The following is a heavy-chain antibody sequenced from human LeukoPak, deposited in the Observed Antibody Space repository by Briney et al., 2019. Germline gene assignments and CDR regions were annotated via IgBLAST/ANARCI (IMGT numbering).Heavy chain of an antibody. Sequence: SETLSLTCAVYGGSFSGYYWSWIRQPPGKGLEWIGEINHSGSTNYNPSLKSRVTISVDTSKNQFSLKLSSVTAADTAVYYCARYPSFRKFWSGYYNGRWFDPWGQGTLVTVSS. CDR3: ARYPSFRKFWSGYYNGRWFDP. J-gene: IGHJ5*02. D-gene: IGHD3-3*01. CDR1: GGSFSGYY. V-gene: IGHV4-34*01. CDR2: INHSGST.